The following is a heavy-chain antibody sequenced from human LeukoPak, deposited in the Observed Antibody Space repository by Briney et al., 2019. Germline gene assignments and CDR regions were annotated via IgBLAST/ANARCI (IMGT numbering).Heavy chain of an antibody. CDR3: ANADATSGTAFDL. D-gene: IGHD1-26*01. CDR1: TFTFRNYA. V-gene: IGHV3-23*01. CDR2: VSSTADSQ. Sequence: PGRSLRPACAASTFTFRNYATGRVRQAPRGGREWGFVVSSTADSQYYAHSVKGRFTIARDNPRSPLYLERNIRRAEDTSVCYCANADATSGTAFDLWGQETMVSVSS. J-gene: IGHJ3*01.